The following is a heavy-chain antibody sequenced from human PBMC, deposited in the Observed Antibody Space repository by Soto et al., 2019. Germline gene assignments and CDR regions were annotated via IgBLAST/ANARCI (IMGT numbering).Heavy chain of an antibody. D-gene: IGHD2-15*01. J-gene: IGHJ6*02. V-gene: IGHV4-34*01. CDR3: ARGRIYYYYYGMDV. Sequence: PSETLSLTCAVYGGSFSGYYWGWIRQPPGKGLEWIGEINHSGSTNYNPSLKSRVTISVDTSKNQFSLKLSSVTAADTAVYYCARGRIYYYYYGMDVWGQGTTVTVSS. CDR1: GGSFSGYY. CDR2: INHSGST.